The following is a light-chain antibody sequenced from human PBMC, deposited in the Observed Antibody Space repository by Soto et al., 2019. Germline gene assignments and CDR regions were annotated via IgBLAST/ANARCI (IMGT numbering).Light chain of an antibody. V-gene: IGLV2-11*01. CDR3: CSYAGSYTFV. J-gene: IGLJ1*01. CDR2: DVS. CDR1: SSDVGSYNY. Sequence: QSALTQPRSVSGSPGQSVTISCTGTSSDVGSYNYVSWYQHHPGKAPKFMIYDVSKRPSGVPDRFSGSKSGNTASLTISGLQAEDEADYYCCSYAGSYTFVFGPGTKVTVL.